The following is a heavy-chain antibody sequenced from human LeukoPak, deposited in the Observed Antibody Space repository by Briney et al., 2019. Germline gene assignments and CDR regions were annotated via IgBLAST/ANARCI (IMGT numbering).Heavy chain of an antibody. V-gene: IGHV3-23*01. D-gene: IGHD3-22*01. CDR3: AKDFYYYDSSGYYRAY. CDR1: GFTFSSYA. CDR2: ISGSGGST. J-gene: IGHJ4*02. Sequence: PGGSLRLSCAASGFTFSSYAMSWVRQAAGKGLEWVSAISGSGGSTYYADSVKGRFTISRDNSKNTLYLQMNSLRAEDTAVYYCAKDFYYYDSSGYYRAYWGQGTLVTVSS.